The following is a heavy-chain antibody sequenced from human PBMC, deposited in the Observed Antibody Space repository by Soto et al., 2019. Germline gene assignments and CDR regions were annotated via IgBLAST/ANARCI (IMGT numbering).Heavy chain of an antibody. CDR2: ISAYNDNT. J-gene: IGHJ3*02. Sequence: GASVKVSCTASGGTFSSYAISWVRQAPGQGLEWMGWISAYNDNTNYVQKLQGRVTMTTDTSTSTAYMELRSLRSDDTAVYYCARGTGGNWAAFDIWGQGTMVTVSS. V-gene: IGHV1-18*01. CDR3: ARGTGGNWAAFDI. CDR1: GGTFSSYA. D-gene: IGHD2-15*01.